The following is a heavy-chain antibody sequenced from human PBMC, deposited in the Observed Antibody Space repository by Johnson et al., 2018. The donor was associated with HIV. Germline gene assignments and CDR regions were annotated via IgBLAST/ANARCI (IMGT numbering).Heavy chain of an antibody. D-gene: IGHD3-10*01. CDR1: GFTFSSYG. CDR2: IRYDGSNK. J-gene: IGHJ3*02. CDR3: AKDMARGFWGDAFDI. Sequence: QEQLVESGGGVVQPGGSLRLSCAASGFTFSSYGMHWVRQAPGKGLEWVAFIRYDGSNKYYADSVKGRFTISRDNSKNTLYLQMNSLRAEDTAVYYCAKDMARGFWGDAFDIWGQGTMVTVSS. V-gene: IGHV3-30*02.